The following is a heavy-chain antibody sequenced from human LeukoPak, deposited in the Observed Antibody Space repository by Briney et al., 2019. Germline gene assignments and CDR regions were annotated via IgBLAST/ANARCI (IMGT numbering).Heavy chain of an antibody. V-gene: IGHV3-33*01. J-gene: IGHJ3*02. CDR1: GFSLSTYG. Sequence: PGGSLRLSCAASGFSLSTYGMHWVRQAPGKGPEWVAVIWQDGSGKYYADSVKGRFTISRDNAKNSLYLQMNSLRAEDTAVYYCVRNRGTMLQGAFDIWGPGTMVTVSS. CDR2: IWQDGSGK. D-gene: IGHD3-16*01. CDR3: VRNRGTMLQGAFDI.